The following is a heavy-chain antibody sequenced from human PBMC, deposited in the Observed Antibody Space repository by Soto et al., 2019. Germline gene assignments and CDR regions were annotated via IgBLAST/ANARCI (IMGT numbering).Heavy chain of an antibody. D-gene: IGHD4-4*01. Sequence: GGSLRLSCAASGFTFANYDMHWVRQAPGKGLEWMALILHDGSAEYYADSVKGRFTISRDNSKSTLYLQVNSLSAEDTGVYYCARSRDGYSFYFYYGMDVWGQGTTVTVSS. CDR3: ARSRDGYSFYFYYGMDV. V-gene: IGHV3-30*03. CDR2: ILHDGSAE. CDR1: GFTFANYD. J-gene: IGHJ6*02.